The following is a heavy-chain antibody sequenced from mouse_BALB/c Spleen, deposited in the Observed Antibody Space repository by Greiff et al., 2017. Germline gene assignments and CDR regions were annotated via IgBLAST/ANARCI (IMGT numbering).Heavy chain of an antibody. CDR1: GYSITSDYA. Sequence: EVKLMESGPGLVKPSQSLSLTCTVTGYSITSDYAWNWIRQFPGNKLEWMGYISYSGSTSYNPSLKSRISITRDTSKNQFFLQLNSVTTEDTATYYCAGGEYGTYWGQGTLVTVSA. D-gene: IGHD5-1*01. J-gene: IGHJ3*01. CDR3: AGGEYGTY. V-gene: IGHV3-2*02. CDR2: ISYSGST.